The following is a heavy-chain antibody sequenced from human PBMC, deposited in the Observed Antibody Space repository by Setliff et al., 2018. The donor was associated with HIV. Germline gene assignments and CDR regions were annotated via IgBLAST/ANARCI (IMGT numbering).Heavy chain of an antibody. CDR3: ARSSRGSLRDLDY. D-gene: IGHD2-21*02. J-gene: IGHJ4*02. Sequence: SETLSLTCTVSGGSISNYYWSWIRQPPGKGLEWIGCGYYSGITHYDPSLKSRVSISVNASKNQFSLRLNSVTVADTAVYFCARSSRGSLRDLDYWGPGTLVTAPQ. V-gene: IGHV4-59*08. CDR1: GGSISNYY. CDR2: GYYSGIT.